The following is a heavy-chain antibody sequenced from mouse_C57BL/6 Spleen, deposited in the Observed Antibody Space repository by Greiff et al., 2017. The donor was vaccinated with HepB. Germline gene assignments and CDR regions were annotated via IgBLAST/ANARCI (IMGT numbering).Heavy chain of an antibody. Sequence: EVKLEQSGRELVKPGASVKISCKASGYTFTDYYMNWVKQSHGKSLVWIGVINPNNGGTSYNQKFTGKATLTVDKSSSTAFMEFRSLTEEDSAVYYCARTYYYGSSPFAYWGQGTLVTVSA. CDR2: INPNNGGT. J-gene: IGHJ3*01. CDR1: GYTFTDYY. D-gene: IGHD1-1*01. CDR3: ARTYYYGSSPFAY. V-gene: IGHV1-26*01.